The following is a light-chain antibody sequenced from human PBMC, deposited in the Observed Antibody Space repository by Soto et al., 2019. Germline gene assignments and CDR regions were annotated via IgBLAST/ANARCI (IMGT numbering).Light chain of an antibody. Sequence: ILLTQSPSSLSASVGDRVTITCRASQGVRNSLDWYQQKPGKAPQRLIYEIYNLQSGVPSRFSGSGSGTVFTLTISSLQPEDFATYYCQQANSFPTFGQGTRLEIK. V-gene: IGKV1-17*01. CDR2: EIY. CDR1: QGVRNS. CDR3: QQANSFPT. J-gene: IGKJ5*01.